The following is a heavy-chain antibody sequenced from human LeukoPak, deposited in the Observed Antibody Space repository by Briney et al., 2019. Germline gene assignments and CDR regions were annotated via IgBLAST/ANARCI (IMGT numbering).Heavy chain of an antibody. V-gene: IGHV3-74*01. Sequence: GGSLRLSCAASEFTFSGYWMHCVRQTPGKGLVWVSRINGDGSSTTYADYADSVKGRFTISRDNAKNTLYLQMNSLRAEDTAVYYCARAPTNWVYFDSWGQGTLVTVSS. J-gene: IGHJ4*02. D-gene: IGHD7-27*01. CDR3: ARAPTNWVYFDS. CDR2: INGDGSST. CDR1: EFTFSGYW.